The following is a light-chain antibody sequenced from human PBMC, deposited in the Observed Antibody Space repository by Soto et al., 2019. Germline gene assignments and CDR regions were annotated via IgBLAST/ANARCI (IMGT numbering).Light chain of an antibody. CDR1: NSNIASNT. Sequence: QSVLTQPPSASETPGQTVSISCSGSNSNIASNTVNCYQHLPGTAPKLLIYYNNQRPSGVPDRFSGSKSGTSASLAISGLQSEDESDYYCAAWDDTLKRYVFGTGTKVTV. V-gene: IGLV1-44*01. CDR3: AAWDDTLKRYV. J-gene: IGLJ1*01. CDR2: YNN.